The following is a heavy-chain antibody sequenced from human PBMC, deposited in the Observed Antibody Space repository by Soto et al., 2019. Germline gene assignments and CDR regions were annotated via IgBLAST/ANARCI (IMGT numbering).Heavy chain of an antibody. Sequence: PSETLSLTCTVSGGSIISGGYYWSWIRQHPGKGLEGIGYIYYSGSTYYNPSLKSRVTISVDTSKNQFSLKLSSVTAADTAVYYCARDRSLTAMDDNWFDPWGQGTLVTVSS. D-gene: IGHD5-18*01. V-gene: IGHV4-31*03. J-gene: IGHJ5*02. CDR1: GGSIISGGYY. CDR3: ARDRSLTAMDDNWFDP. CDR2: IYYSGST.